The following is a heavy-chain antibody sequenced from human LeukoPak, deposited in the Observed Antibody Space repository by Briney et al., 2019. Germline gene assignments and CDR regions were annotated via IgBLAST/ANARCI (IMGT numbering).Heavy chain of an antibody. CDR3: ARGLEQKNYYYYYGMDV. D-gene: IGHD1/OR15-1a*01. J-gene: IGHJ6*02. CDR1: GYTFTSYY. V-gene: IGHV1-46*01. Sequence: ASVKVSCKASGYTFTSYYMHWVRQAPGQGLEWMGIINPSGGSTSYAQKFQGRVTMTRDTSTSTVYMELSSLRSEDTAVYYCARGLEQKNYYYYYGMDVWGQGTTVTVSS. CDR2: INPSGGST.